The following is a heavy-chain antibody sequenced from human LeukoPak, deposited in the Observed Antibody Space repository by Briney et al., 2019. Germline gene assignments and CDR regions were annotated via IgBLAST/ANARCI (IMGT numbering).Heavy chain of an antibody. CDR2: IYYSGST. V-gene: IGHV4-31*03. J-gene: IGHJ4*02. CDR1: GGSISSGGYY. D-gene: IGHD3-22*01. CDR3: ARGHTYYYDSSGIIDY. Sequence: SETLSLICTVSGGSISSGGYYWSWIRQHPGKGLEWIGYIYYSGSTYYNPSLKSRVTISVDTSKNQFSLKLSSVTAADTAVYYCARGHTYYYDSSGIIDYWGQGTLVTVSS.